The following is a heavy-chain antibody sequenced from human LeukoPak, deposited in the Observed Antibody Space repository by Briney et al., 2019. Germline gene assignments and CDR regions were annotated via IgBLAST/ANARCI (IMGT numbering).Heavy chain of an antibody. V-gene: IGHV3-23*01. CDR2: VSGSGGDT. D-gene: IGHD5-18*01. CDR1: GFTFSTYA. CDR3: ATTLNTGFFQS. Sequence: PWGSLRLSCAASGFTFSTYAMHWVRQAPGKGLEWVSAVSGSGGDTYYADSVTGRFTISRDNSKNTLYVLLNSLRAEDTAVYYCATTLNTGFFQSWGRGTLVTVSS. J-gene: IGHJ5*02.